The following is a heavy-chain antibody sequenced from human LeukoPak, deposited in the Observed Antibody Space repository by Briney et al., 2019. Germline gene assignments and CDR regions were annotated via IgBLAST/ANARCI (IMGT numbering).Heavy chain of an antibody. V-gene: IGHV4-4*02. CDR3: ATYYEGTGYRFDY. Sequence: PSGTLSLTCTVSGGSISSNRWWSWARRPPEKGLEWFGEIYHSGRTNYNASLKSRVTISVDKSNNQLSLKLSSVTAADTAVYYCATYYEGTGYRFDYWGQGTLVTVSS. D-gene: IGHD3-22*01. J-gene: IGHJ4*02. CDR1: GGSISSNRW. CDR2: IYHSGRT.